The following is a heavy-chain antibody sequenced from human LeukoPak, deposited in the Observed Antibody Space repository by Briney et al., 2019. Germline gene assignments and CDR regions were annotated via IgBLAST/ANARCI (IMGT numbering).Heavy chain of an antibody. D-gene: IGHD2-2*01. CDR1: GYTFTGYY. CDR3: ARDGVPAGLVVYYYYYMDV. Sequence: ASVKVSCKASGYTFTGYYMHWVRQAPGQGLEWMGWINPNSGGTNYAQKFQGRVTMTRDTSISTAYMELSRLRSDDTAVYYCARDGVPAGLVVYYYYYMDVWGKRTTVTVSS. J-gene: IGHJ6*03. V-gene: IGHV1-2*02. CDR2: INPNSGGT.